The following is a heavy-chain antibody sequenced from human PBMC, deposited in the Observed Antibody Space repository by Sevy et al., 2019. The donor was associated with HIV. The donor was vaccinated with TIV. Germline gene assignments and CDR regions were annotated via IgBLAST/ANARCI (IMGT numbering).Heavy chain of an antibody. J-gene: IGHJ6*02. CDR3: AKDFTGYNGLDV. V-gene: IGHV3-30*18. CDR2: ISYHGRDK. CDR1: GISFTTSG. Sequence: GGSLRLSCRVSGISFTTSGMHWVRQAPGKGLEWVAVISYHGRDKFYAESVKGRSNISRDNSKNMVYLQIDSLRPEDTAVYYCAKDFTGYNGLDVWAKGPWSPSP. D-gene: IGHD3-9*01.